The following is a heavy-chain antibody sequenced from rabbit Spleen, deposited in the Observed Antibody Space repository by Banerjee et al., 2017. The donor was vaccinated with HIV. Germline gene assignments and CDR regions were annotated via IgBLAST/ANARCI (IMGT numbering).Heavy chain of an antibody. V-gene: IGHV1S40*01. CDR1: GVSFSDNSY. CDR2: IDTGSSGFT. Sequence: QSLEESGGDLVKPGASLTLTCIASGVSFSDNSYMCWVRQAPGKGLEWIACIDTGSSGFTYFASWAKGRFTISKPSSTTVTLQMTSLTVADTATYFCARDTGSSFSTYGMDLWGQGTLVTVS. CDR3: ARDTGSSFSTYGMDL. J-gene: IGHJ6*01. D-gene: IGHD8-1*01.